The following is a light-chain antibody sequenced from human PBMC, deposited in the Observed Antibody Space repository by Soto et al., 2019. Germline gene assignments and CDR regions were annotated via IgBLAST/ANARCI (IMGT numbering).Light chain of an antibody. J-gene: IGLJ2*01. V-gene: IGLV2-23*02. CDR1: SSDIGTYAL. Sequence: QSALTQPASMSGSPGQSITISCAGASSDIGTYALVSWYQQNPGKTPRLIIYEVNKRPWGVSNRFSGSKSGNTASLTISGLKAEDEADYYCCSYTSSNTLVFGGGTKLTVL. CDR3: CSYTSSNTLV. CDR2: EVN.